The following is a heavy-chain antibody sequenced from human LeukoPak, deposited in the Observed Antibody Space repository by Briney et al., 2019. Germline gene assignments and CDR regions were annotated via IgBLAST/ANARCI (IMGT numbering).Heavy chain of an antibody. J-gene: IGHJ2*01. CDR2: IYPGDSDT. Sequence: GESPKISCKGSGYSFTSYWIGWVRQMPGKGLEWMGIIYPGDSDTRYSPSFQGQVTISADKSISTAYVQWSSLKASGTAMYYCARPATVVTPWYFDLWGRGTLVTVSS. CDR1: GYSFTSYW. D-gene: IGHD4-23*01. CDR3: ARPATVVTPWYFDL. V-gene: IGHV5-51*01.